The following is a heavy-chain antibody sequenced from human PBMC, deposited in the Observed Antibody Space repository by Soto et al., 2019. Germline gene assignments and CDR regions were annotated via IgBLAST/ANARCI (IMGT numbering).Heavy chain of an antibody. CDR1: GFVFDDFA. V-gene: IGHV3-9*01. CDR3: AKARAYSTGNYFYGMNV. D-gene: IGHD1-1*01. Sequence: EVRLVESGGGLVKPGRSLRLSCAASGFVFDDFAMHWVRQAPGKGLEWVSGISWNSGYIGYAASVKGRFTISRDNSKRSLYLQMNSLTAEDTALYDCAKARAYSTGNYFYGMNVWGQGTTVTVSS. CDR2: ISWNSGYI. J-gene: IGHJ6*02.